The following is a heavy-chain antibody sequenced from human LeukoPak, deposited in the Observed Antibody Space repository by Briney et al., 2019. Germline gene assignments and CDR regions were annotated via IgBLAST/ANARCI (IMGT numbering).Heavy chain of an antibody. Sequence: SVKVSCKASGGTFSSYAISWVRQAPGQGLEWMGGIIPIFGTANYAQKFQGRVTITADESTSTAYMELSSLRSEDTAVYYCARDGDYGTGSYYRGCIDSWGQGTPVTVSP. CDR1: GGTFSSYA. CDR2: IIPIFGTA. V-gene: IGHV1-69*01. CDR3: ARDGDYGTGSYYRGCIDS. D-gene: IGHD3-10*01. J-gene: IGHJ4*02.